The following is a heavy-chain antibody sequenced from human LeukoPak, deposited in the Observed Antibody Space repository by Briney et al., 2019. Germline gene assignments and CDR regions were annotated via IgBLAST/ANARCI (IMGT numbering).Heavy chain of an antibody. CDR3: AKEDIVVVPAALLGAFDI. D-gene: IGHD2-2*01. J-gene: IGHJ3*02. CDR2: ISYDGSNK. CDR1: GFTFSSYG. Sequence: PGRSLRLSCAASGFTFSSYGMHWVRQAPGKELEWVAVISYDGSNKYYADSVKGRFTISRDNSKNTLYLQMNSLRAEDTAVYYCAKEDIVVVPAALLGAFDIWGQGTMVTVSS. V-gene: IGHV3-30*18.